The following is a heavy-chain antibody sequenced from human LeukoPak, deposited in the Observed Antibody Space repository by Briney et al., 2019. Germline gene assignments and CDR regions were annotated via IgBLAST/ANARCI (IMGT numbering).Heavy chain of an antibody. J-gene: IGHJ4*02. V-gene: IGHV3-23*01. Sequence: GGSLRLSCAASGFSLSSYAMSWVRQAPGKGLEWVSATSSSDSGTYYADSVRGRFTISRDNSKNTLYLHMKSLRAEDAAVYYCAKNPLVAGTIYFDSWGQGTLLTVSS. CDR1: GFSLSSYA. CDR2: TSSSDSGT. D-gene: IGHD6-19*01. CDR3: AKNPLVAGTIYFDS.